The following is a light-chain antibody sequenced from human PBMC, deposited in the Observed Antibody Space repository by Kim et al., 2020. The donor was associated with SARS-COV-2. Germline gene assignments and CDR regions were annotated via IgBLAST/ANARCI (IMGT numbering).Light chain of an antibody. CDR2: KDS. V-gene: IGLV3-25*03. CDR1: ALAKQY. Sequence: SYELTQPPSVSVSPGQTARITCSGDALAKQYAYWYQQKPGQAPVLAIYKDSERPSGTPERVSGSSSGTTVTLTISGVQAEDEADYYCQSSDSSGIYRIFGGGTRLTVL. J-gene: IGLJ2*01. CDR3: QSSDSSGIYRI.